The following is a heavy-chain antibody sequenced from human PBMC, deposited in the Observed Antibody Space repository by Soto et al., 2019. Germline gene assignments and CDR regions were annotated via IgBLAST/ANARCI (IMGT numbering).Heavy chain of an antibody. CDR2: IWYDGSNK. CDR1: GFTFSSYG. Sequence: GGSLRLSCAASGFTFSSYGMHWVRQAPGKGLEWVAVIWYDGSNKYYADSVKGRFTISRDNSKNTLYLQMNSLRAEDTAVYYCAGDEGSGWHFDYWGQGTLVTVSS. D-gene: IGHD6-19*01. J-gene: IGHJ4*02. CDR3: AGDEGSGWHFDY. V-gene: IGHV3-33*01.